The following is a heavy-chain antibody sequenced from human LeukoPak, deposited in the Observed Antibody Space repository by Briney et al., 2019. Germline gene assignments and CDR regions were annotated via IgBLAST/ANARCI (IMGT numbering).Heavy chain of an antibody. CDR3: AGSPHWYFDY. J-gene: IGHJ4*02. CDR1: GFTSTNAW. CDR2: IKSRAEGGTT. Sequence: RGSLRLSCAVSGFTSTNAWMSWVRQAPGKGLEWLGRIKSRAEGGTTDYAAPVKGRFIFSRDDSKSTLYLQVNSLKTEDTAMYYCAGSPHWYFDYWGRGTLVTVSS. V-gene: IGHV3-15*01. D-gene: IGHD1-26*01.